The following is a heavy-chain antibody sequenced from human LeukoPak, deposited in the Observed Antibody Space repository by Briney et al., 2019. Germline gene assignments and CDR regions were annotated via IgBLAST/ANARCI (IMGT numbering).Heavy chain of an antibody. V-gene: IGHV3-33*01. D-gene: IGHD2-15*01. CDR2: IWYDGSNK. CDR1: GFTFSSYG. J-gene: IGHJ4*02. Sequence: GRSLRLSCAASGFTFSSYGMHWVRQAPGKGLEWVAVIWYDGSNKYYADSVKGRFTISRGNSKNTLYLQMNSLRAEDTAVYYCARGNANAVVVAATLPDLDYWGQGTLVTVSS. CDR3: ARGNANAVVVAATLPDLDY.